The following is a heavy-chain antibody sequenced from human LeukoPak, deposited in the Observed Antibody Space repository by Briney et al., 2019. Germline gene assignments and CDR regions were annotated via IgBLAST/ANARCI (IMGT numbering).Heavy chain of an antibody. V-gene: IGHV4-30-2*01. CDR3: AGRYCSGGSCYPPGWFDP. CDR2: IYHSGST. CDR1: GGSISSGGYS. D-gene: IGHD2-15*01. Sequence: SETLSLTCAVSGGSISSGGYSWSWIRQPPGKGLEWIGYIYHSGSTYYNPSLKSRVTISVDRSKNQFSLKLSSVTAADTAVYYCAGRYCSGGSCYPPGWFDPWGQGTLVTVSS. J-gene: IGHJ5*02.